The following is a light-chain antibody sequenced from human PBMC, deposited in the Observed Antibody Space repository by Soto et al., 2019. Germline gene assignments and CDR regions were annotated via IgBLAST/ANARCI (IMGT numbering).Light chain of an antibody. CDR2: KAS. J-gene: IGKJ1*01. V-gene: IGKV1-5*03. CDR1: QSISSW. CDR3: QQYNSYSWT. Sequence: DIQLTQSPSLLSASIGDRVTITCLASQSISSWLAWYQQKPGKAPKLLIYKASSLESGVPSRFSGSGSGTEFTLTISSLQPDDFATYYCQQYNSYSWTFGQGTKVDIK.